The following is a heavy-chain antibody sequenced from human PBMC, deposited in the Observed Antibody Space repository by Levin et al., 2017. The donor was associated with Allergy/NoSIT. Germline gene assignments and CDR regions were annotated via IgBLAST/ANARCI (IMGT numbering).Heavy chain of an antibody. J-gene: IGHJ4*02. CDR3: AKDHWGVGAHHMTHYDY. CDR2: ISGSGGST. Sequence: GGSLRLSCAASGFTFSSYAMSWVRQAPGKGLEWVSAISGSGGSTYYADSVKGRFTISRDNSKNTLYLQMNSLRAEDTAVYYCAKDHWGVGAHHMTHYDYWGQGTLVTVSS. CDR1: GFTFSSYA. V-gene: IGHV3-23*01. D-gene: IGHD1-26*01.